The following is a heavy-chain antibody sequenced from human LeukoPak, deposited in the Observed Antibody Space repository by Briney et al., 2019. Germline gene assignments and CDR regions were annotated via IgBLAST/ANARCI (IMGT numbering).Heavy chain of an antibody. Sequence: SGPTLVEPTETLMLPCTFSGFSLNTRGVGVGWIRQAPGKALEWLALISRDDDRRYSPSLKSRLTITKDTSKNQVALTLANLDPVDTATYYCAHTGSAHGDDWFDPWGQGTLVTVSS. D-gene: IGHD7-27*01. J-gene: IGHJ5*02. V-gene: IGHV2-5*02. CDR1: GFSLNTRGVG. CDR3: AHTGSAHGDDWFDP. CDR2: ISRDDDR.